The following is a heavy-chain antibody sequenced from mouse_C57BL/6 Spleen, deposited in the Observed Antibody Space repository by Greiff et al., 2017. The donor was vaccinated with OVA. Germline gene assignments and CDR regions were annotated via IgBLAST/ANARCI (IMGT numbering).Heavy chain of an antibody. CDR1: GFNIKDYY. V-gene: IGHV14-2*01. CDR2: IDPEDGAT. D-gene: IGHD2-4*01. Sequence: EVKLMESGAELVKPGASVKLSCTASGFNIKDYYMHWVTQRTEQGLEWIGRIDPEDGATQYAPNFQGKATITADTSSNTAYLQLSSLTSEDTAVYYCARAGYDYDVPVAYWGQGALVAVAA. J-gene: IGHJ3*01. CDR3: ARAGYDYDVPVAY.